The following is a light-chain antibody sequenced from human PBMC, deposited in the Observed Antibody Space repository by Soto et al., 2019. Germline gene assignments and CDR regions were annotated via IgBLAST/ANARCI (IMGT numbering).Light chain of an antibody. CDR1: QSLLYSTHNKNY. CDR3: QQYYSVRLT. Sequence: DIVMTQSPDSLAVSLGERATINCKSNQSLLYSTHNKNYLAWYQQKPGQPPKLLIYWASTRESGVPDRFSGSGSGTGFTLTVSSLQADDVAVYYCQQYYSVRLTFGGGTKVEIK. CDR2: WAS. J-gene: IGKJ4*01. V-gene: IGKV4-1*01.